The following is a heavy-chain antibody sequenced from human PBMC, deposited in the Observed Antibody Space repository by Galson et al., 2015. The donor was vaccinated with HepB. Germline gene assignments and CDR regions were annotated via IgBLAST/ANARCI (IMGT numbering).Heavy chain of an antibody. J-gene: IGHJ4*02. CDR1: GFSFNNAW. CDR3: TSRRPLVGASNFDN. CDR2: IKTKTDGGTP. Sequence: SLRLSCAASGFSFNNAWMNWVRQAPGRGPEWVGRIKTKTDGGTPDYAAPVKGRFTNSRDDSKNTPYLQKYSLKTVDTAVYYCTSRRPLVGASNFDNWGQGALVTVSS. V-gene: IGHV3-15*07. D-gene: IGHD1-26*01.